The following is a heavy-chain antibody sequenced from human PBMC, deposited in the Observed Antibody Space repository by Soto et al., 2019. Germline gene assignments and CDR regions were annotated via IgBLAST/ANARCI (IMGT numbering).Heavy chain of an antibody. D-gene: IGHD1-20*01. CDR3: AREQYDWKL. J-gene: IGHJ4*02. Sequence: PSETLSLILTVSGVSITPYYWTWIRHPPGKVLELIGYVYHAGNTYYNPSLKSRVTISLNTSKNQVSLRLKSVTDADTVVYYCAREQYDWKLWGQGTLVTVSS. CDR2: VYHAGNT. CDR1: GVSITPYY. V-gene: IGHV4-59*01.